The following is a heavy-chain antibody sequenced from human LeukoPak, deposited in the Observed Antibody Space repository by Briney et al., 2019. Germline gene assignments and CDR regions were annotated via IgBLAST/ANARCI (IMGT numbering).Heavy chain of an antibody. CDR1: GFIVSNSY. CDR2: IYSGDGT. D-gene: IGHD3-22*01. V-gene: IGHV3-53*01. Sequence: GGSLRLSCAASGFIVSNSYMNWVRQAPGEGLEWVSIIYSGDGTYYADSVKGRFTISRDNSKNTPYLQMNSLRADDTAVYYCARGCYYERSGYCPFDYWGPGTLVTVSS. CDR3: ARGCYYERSGYCPFDY. J-gene: IGHJ4*02.